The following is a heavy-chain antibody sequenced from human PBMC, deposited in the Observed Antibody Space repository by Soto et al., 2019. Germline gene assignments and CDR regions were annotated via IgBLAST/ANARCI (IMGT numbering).Heavy chain of an antibody. CDR1: GGSISSGGYY. CDR3: ARVYGSYYYYYMDV. V-gene: IGHV4-31*03. D-gene: IGHD4-17*01. CDR2: IYYSGST. Sequence: TLSLTCTVSGGSISSGGYYWSWIRQHPGKGLEWIGYIYYSGSTYYNPSLKSRVTISVDTSKNQFSLKLSSVTAADTAVYYCARVYGSYYYYYMDVWGKGTTVTVSS. J-gene: IGHJ6*03.